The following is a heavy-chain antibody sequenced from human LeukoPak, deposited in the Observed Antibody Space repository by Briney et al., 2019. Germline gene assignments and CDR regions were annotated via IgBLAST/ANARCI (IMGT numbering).Heavy chain of an antibody. J-gene: IGHJ4*02. V-gene: IGHV3-7*01. CDR3: ARIGYSSSSFDY. D-gene: IGHD6-6*01. CDR1: GFTFSNYW. Sequence: GGSLRLSCAASGFTFSNYWMSWVRQAPGKGLEWVANIKQDGSVEYYVDSVKGRFTISRDNAKNSLYLQMNSPGAEDTAVYYCARIGYSSSSFDYWGQGTLVTIPS. CDR2: IKQDGSVE.